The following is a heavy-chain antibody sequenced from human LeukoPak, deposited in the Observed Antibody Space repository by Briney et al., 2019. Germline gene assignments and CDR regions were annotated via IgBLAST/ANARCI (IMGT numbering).Heavy chain of an antibody. J-gene: IGHJ5*02. CDR3: AKDRYGSGSNWFDP. V-gene: IGHV3-30*02. CDR2: IWYDGSNK. Sequence: GGSLRLSCAASGFSLSTYGMHWVRQAPGKGLEWVAVIWYDGSNKDYADSVKGRFAISRDNSKNTLFLQMNNLTSEDTAVYYCAKDRYGSGSNWFDPWGQGTLVTVSS. D-gene: IGHD3-10*01. CDR1: GFSLSTYG.